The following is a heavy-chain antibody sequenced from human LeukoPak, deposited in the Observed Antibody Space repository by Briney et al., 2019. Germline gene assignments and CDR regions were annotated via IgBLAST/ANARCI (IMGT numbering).Heavy chain of an antibody. D-gene: IGHD2-15*01. J-gene: IGHJ6*02. V-gene: IGHV3-33*01. CDR3: ARDSCSGGSCYYYYYGMDV. Sequence: GRSLRLSCAASGFTFSSYGMHWVRQAPGKGLEWVAVIWYDGSNKYYADSVKGRFTISRDNSKNTLYLQMNSLRAEDTAVYYCARDSCSGGSCYYYYYGMDVWGQGTTVTVSS. CDR2: IWYDGSNK. CDR1: GFTFSSYG.